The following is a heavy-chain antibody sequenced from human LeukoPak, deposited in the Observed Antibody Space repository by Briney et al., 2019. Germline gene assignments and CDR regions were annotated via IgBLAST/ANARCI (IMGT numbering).Heavy chain of an antibody. D-gene: IGHD3-22*01. CDR1: GFTFSSYA. CDR3: ARGDDSSGYYPIFDY. Sequence: GGSLRLSCAASGFTFSSYAMHWVRQAPGKGLEWVEVISYDGSNKYYADSVKGRFTISRDNSKNTLYLQMNSLRAEDAAVYYCARGDDSSGYYPIFDYWGQGTLVTVSS. J-gene: IGHJ4*02. V-gene: IGHV3-30-3*01. CDR2: ISYDGSNK.